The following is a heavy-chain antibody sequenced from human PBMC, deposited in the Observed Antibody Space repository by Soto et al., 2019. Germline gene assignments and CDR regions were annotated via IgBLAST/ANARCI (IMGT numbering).Heavy chain of an antibody. J-gene: IGHJ5*02. V-gene: IGHV3-23*01. Sequence: GWSLRLSCAASGFTFSSYAMSWVRQAPGKGLEWVSAISGSGGSTYYADSVKGRFTISRDNSKNTLYLQMNSLRAEDTAVYYCAKAPAAGTGNRALNWFDPWGQGTLVTVSS. CDR3: AKAPAAGTGNRALNWFDP. CDR1: GFTFSSYA. CDR2: ISGSGGST. D-gene: IGHD6-13*01.